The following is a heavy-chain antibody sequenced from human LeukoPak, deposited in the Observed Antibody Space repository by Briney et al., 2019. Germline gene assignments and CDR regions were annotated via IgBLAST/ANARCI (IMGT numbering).Heavy chain of an antibody. CDR3: AKNIRDHLLCGFNY. CDR1: GFSFEASA. D-gene: IGHD2-2*01. CDR2: ITGGGEGT. J-gene: IGHJ4*02. V-gene: IGHV3-23*01. Sequence: PGPSLRLSCAASGFSFEASAMSCVRQAPGKGLEWAAVITGGGEGTYYAASVEGRFTISRDNSKKTLFLQVNSLRAEDTAVYFCAKNIRDHLLCGFNYWGQGIVVTVSS.